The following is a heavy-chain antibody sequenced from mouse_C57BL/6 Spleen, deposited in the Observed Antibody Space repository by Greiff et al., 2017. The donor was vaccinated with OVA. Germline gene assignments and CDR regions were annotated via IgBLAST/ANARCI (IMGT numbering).Heavy chain of an antibody. CDR2: INPNNGGT. V-gene: IGHV1-26*01. D-gene: IGHD1-1*01. CDR1: GYTFTDYY. CDR3: ARPLVTTVVATDYAMDY. J-gene: IGHJ4*01. Sequence: EVQLQHSGPELVKPGASVKISCKASGYTFTDYYMNWVKQSHGKSLAWIGDINPNNGGTSYNQKFKGKATLTVDKSSSTAYMEVRSLTSEDSAVYYWARPLVTTVVATDYAMDYWGQGTSVTVSS.